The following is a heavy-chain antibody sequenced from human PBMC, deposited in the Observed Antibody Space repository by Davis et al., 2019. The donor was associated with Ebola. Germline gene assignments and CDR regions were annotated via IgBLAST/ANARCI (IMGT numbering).Heavy chain of an antibody. Sequence: AASVKVSCKASGYTFSNYAINWVRQATGQGLEWMGWMNPNSGDTGYAQKFQGRVTMTRNTSISTAYMELSSLRSEDQAVYYCAREGTGDGFIYYYGMDVWGQGTTVTVSS. CDR1: GYTFSNYA. CDR3: AREGTGDGFIYYYGMDV. V-gene: IGHV1-8*01. J-gene: IGHJ6*02. D-gene: IGHD1-1*01. CDR2: MNPNSGDT.